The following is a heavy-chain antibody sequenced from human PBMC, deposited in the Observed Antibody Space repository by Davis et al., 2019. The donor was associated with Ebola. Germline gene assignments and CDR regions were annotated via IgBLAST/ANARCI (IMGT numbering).Heavy chain of an antibody. CDR2: INVGNGNT. V-gene: IGHV1-3*01. CDR1: GSTLSNYT. J-gene: IGHJ4*02. D-gene: IGHD6-19*01. Sequence: ASVKVSCKASGSTLSNYTVHWVRQAPGQRLEWMGWINVGNGNTKYSRNFQGRVTMIRDTSASTAYLDLSSLRSDDTAVFYCARATFGYNSGWYADYWGQGTLVTVSS. CDR3: ARATFGYNSGWYADY.